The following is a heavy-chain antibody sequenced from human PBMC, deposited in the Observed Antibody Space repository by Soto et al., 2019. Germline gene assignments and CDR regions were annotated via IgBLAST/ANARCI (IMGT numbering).Heavy chain of an antibody. CDR1: GFTFKNAW. D-gene: IGHD3-10*02. Sequence: QLVESGGGLVKPGGSLRLSRAASGFTFKNAWMSWVRQAPGKGLEWVGRIKTKADAGTTDYAAPVKGRFTISRDDSKNTLYLQMNSLKNEDTALYFCTTDGATIFFDPRGQGTLVTVSS. J-gene: IGHJ5*02. CDR2: IKTKADAGTT. CDR3: TTDGATIFFDP. V-gene: IGHV3-15*01.